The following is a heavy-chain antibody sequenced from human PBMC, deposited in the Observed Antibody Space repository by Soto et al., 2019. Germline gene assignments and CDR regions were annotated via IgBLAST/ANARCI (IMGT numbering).Heavy chain of an antibody. CDR1: GGSFSGYY. Sequence: PSETLSLTCAVYGGSFSGYYWSWIRQPPGKGLEWIGEINHSGSTNYNPSLESRVTISVDTSKNQFSLKLSSVTAADTAVYYCARVSGTTTSPFDYWGQGTLVTVSS. V-gene: IGHV4-34*01. CDR2: INHSGST. D-gene: IGHD1-1*01. J-gene: IGHJ4*02. CDR3: ARVSGTTTSPFDY.